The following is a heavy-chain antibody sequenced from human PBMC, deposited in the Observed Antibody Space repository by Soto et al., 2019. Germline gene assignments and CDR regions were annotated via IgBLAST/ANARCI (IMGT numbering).Heavy chain of an antibody. Sequence: ASVKVSCKASGYTLTGYYMHWVRQAPGQGLEWMGWINPNSGGTNYAQKFQGRVTMTRDTSISTAYMELSRLRSDDTAVYYCARDGGRIVGATYFDYWGQGTLVTVSS. CDR3: ARDGGRIVGATYFDY. CDR1: GYTLTGYY. V-gene: IGHV1-2*02. J-gene: IGHJ4*02. D-gene: IGHD1-26*01. CDR2: INPNSGGT.